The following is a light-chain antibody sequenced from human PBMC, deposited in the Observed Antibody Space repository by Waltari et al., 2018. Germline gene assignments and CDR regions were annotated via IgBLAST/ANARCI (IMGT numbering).Light chain of an antibody. Sequence: QTVVTQEPSLTVSPGGTVTPTCPSTPGEVSSNYYQNWLQQKPGQAPTSLIYSTNKRHFWTPARFSGSLLGGRAALTLSHAQPEDEAAYYCLLYYGDARWVFGGGTNLTVL. CDR2: STN. CDR3: LLYYGDARWV. J-gene: IGLJ3*02. V-gene: IGLV7-43*01. CDR1: PGEVSSNYY.